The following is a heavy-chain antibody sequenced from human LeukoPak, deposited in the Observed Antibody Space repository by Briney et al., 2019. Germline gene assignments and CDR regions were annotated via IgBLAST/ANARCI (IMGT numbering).Heavy chain of an antibody. D-gene: IGHD3-22*01. J-gene: IGHJ4*02. Sequence: GESLKISCEGSGYSFSNYWIAWVRQMPGKGLEWMGIIYPGDSDTRYSPSFQGQVTISADKSISTAYLQWSSLKASDTAMYYCAAYTYYYDSSGYPDYWGQGTLVTVSS. V-gene: IGHV5-51*01. CDR3: AAYTYYYDSSGYPDY. CDR1: GYSFSNYW. CDR2: IYPGDSDT.